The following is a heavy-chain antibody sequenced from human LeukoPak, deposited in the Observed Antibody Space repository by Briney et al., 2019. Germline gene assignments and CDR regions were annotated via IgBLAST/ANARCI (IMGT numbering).Heavy chain of an antibody. CDR3: ARKRSGSYSSRLGFNWFDP. D-gene: IGHD1-26*01. V-gene: IGHV1-8*01. CDR1: GYTFTSYD. J-gene: IGHJ5*02. Sequence: ASVKVSCKASGYTFTSYDINWVRQATGQGLEWMGWMNPNKENTGYAQKFQGRVTMHRNTSISTAYMELSSLRSEDTAVYYCARKRSGSYSSRLGFNWFDPWGQGTLVTVSS. CDR2: MNPNKENT.